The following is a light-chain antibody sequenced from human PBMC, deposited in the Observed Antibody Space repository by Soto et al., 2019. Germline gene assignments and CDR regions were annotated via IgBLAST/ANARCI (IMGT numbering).Light chain of an antibody. CDR1: ISDIGAYDY. Sequence: QSPLTQPACLSGSPGQSSTISCTGTISDIGAYDYVFWFQQHPGKAPKLMISEVNNRPSGVSNRFSGSKSGNTAYLTISGLQVEDEAEYFRFSFTTTSTHVFGTGTKVTVL. J-gene: IGLJ1*01. CDR3: FSFTTTSTHV. CDR2: EVN. V-gene: IGLV2-14*01.